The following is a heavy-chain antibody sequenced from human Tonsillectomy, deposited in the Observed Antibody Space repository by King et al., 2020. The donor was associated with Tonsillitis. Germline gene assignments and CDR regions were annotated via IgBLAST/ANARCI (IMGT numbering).Heavy chain of an antibody. Sequence: VQLQESGPGLVKPSQTLSLTCTVSGGSISSGDYYWSWIRQPPGKGLEWIGYIYYSGSTYYNPSLKSRVTMSVDTSKNQFSLNLSSVTAADTAVYYCARGATYDTAWVTGNDFDYWGQGTLVTVSS. J-gene: IGHJ4*02. CDR1: GGSISSGDYY. D-gene: IGHD5-18*01. CDR2: IYYSGST. V-gene: IGHV4-30-4*01. CDR3: ARGATYDTAWVTGNDFDY.